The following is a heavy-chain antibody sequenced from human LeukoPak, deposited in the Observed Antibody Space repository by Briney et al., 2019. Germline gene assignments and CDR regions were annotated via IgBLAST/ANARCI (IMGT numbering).Heavy chain of an antibody. D-gene: IGHD5-24*01. J-gene: IGHJ4*02. Sequence: PSETLSLTCTVSGGSISSSSYYWGWLRQPPGKGLEWIGYIYYSGSTNYNPSLKSRVTISVDTSKNQFSLKLSSVTAADTAVYYCARKKDDYNLDYWGQGTLVTVSS. V-gene: IGHV4-61*05. CDR1: GGSISSSSYY. CDR3: ARKKDDYNLDY. CDR2: IYYSGST.